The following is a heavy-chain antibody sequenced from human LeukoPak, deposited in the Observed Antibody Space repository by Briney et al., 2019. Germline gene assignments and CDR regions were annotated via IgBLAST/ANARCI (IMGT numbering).Heavy chain of an antibody. D-gene: IGHD2-21*02. J-gene: IGHJ3*02. V-gene: IGHV4-59*01. Sequence: PSETLSLTCTVSGGSISSYYWSWIRQPPGKGLEWIGYIYYSGSTNYNPSLKSRVTISVDTSKNQFSLKLSSVTAADTAVYYCARDLLGDSPSAFDIWGQGTMVTVSS. CDR1: GGSISSYY. CDR2: IYYSGST. CDR3: ARDLLGDSPSAFDI.